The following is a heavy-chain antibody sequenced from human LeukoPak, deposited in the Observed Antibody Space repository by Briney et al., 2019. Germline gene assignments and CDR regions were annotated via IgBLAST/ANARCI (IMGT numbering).Heavy chain of an antibody. V-gene: IGHV4-59*11. CDR1: GGSISSHY. CDR2: IYYSGST. D-gene: IGHD3/OR15-3a*01. CDR3: ARREGNLFGPDFFDY. J-gene: IGHJ4*02. Sequence: SETLSLTCTVSGGSISSHYWSWIWQPPGKGLEWIGYIYYSGSTNYNPSLKSRVTISVDTSKNQFSLKLSSVTAADTAVYYCARREGNLFGPDFFDYWGQGTLVTVSS.